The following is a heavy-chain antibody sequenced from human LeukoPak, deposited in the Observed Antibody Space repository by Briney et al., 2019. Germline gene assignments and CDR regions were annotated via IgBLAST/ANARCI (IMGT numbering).Heavy chain of an antibody. CDR2: IKTDGSQI. D-gene: IGHD2-8*01. V-gene: IGHV3-7*03. Sequence: PGGSLRLSCVASGFTFSSYWMTWVRQAPGKGLEWVANIKTDGSQIYYVDSVKGRFTISRDNAKNSLYLQMNSLRAEDTATYYCVKNSRYCTKAACYDYWGQGTLVTVSS. J-gene: IGHJ4*02. CDR3: VKNSRYCTKAACYDY. CDR1: GFTFSSYW.